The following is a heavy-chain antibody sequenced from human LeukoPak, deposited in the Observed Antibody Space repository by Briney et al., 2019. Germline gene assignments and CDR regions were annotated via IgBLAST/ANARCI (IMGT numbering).Heavy chain of an antibody. CDR1: GGSLTSSNYF. V-gene: IGHV4-39*01. CDR3: ARQGVVPNKAGWYFDL. J-gene: IGHJ2*01. Sequence: SETLSLTCIVSGGSLTSSNYFWGWTRQPPGRGLEWVGCIYHSGTIFYSPSLGSRVAISIDTSKNQCSLRLLSVTAAETVMYYWARQGVVPNKAGWYFDLWGRGTLVTVSS. CDR2: IYHSGTI. D-gene: IGHD3-10*01.